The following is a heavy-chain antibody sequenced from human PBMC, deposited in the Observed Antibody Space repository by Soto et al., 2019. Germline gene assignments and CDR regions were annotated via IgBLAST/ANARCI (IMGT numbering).Heavy chain of an antibody. CDR1: GGSISSSDFY. Sequence: SETLSLTCTVSGGSISSSDFYWGWLRQTPGKGLEFIGSMYYSGTTYYNPSLKSRVTISVDTSKNQFTLKLISVTAADTAVYYCAVEDSTGNWFAPGGEGPLFTVSS. V-gene: IGHV4-39*01. J-gene: IGHJ5*02. CDR3: AVEDSTGNWFAP. D-gene: IGHD6-25*01. CDR2: MYYSGTT.